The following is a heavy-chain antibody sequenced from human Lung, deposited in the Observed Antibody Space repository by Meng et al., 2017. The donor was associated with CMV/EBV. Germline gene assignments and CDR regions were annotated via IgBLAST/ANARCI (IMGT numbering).Heavy chain of an antibody. J-gene: IGHJ4*02. V-gene: IGHV3-11*04. CDR3: ARERYSNYGLYY. CDR2: ISSSGSTI. D-gene: IGHD4-11*01. Sequence: GGSXRLXCAASGFTFSDYYMSWIRQAPGKGLEWVSYISSSGSTIYYADSVKGRFTVSRDNAKNSLYLQMNSLRAEDTAVYYCARERYSNYGLYYWGQGTXVTVSS. CDR1: GFTFSDYY.